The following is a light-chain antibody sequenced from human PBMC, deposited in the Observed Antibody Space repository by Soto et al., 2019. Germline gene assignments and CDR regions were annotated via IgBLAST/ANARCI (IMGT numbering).Light chain of an antibody. CDR2: DTS. J-gene: IGLJ3*02. CDR3: GTWDTALSAGK. CDR1: DSNVGNNY. Sequence: QSVLTQPPSVSAATGQRVIISCSGSDSNVGNNYVSWHQQLPGAPPKLLIYDTSKRPSWISDRFSASKSGTSATLIISSLQTGDEAHYYCGTWDTALSAGKFGGGTKLTVL. V-gene: IGLV1-51*01.